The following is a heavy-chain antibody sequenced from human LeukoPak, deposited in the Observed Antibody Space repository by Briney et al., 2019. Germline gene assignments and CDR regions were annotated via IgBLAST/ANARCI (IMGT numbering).Heavy chain of an antibody. J-gene: IGHJ4*02. Sequence: GGSLTLSCAVSGFTFSIYDMHWVRQAPGKGLEWVAVIWNDGSNKYYANSVKGRFTISRDNSKNTLYLQMNSLRAEDTAVYSCARASGPCDYWGQGTLVTVSS. D-gene: IGHD3-10*01. CDR3: ARASGPCDY. CDR2: IWNDGSNK. CDR1: GFTFSIYD. V-gene: IGHV3-33*01.